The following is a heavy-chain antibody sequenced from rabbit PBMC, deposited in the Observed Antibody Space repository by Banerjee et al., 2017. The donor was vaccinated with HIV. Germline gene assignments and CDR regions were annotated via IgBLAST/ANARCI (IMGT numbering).Heavy chain of an antibody. J-gene: IGHJ6*01. V-gene: IGHV1S40*01. D-gene: IGHD7-1*01. CDR1: GFSFSSSVY. CDR3: ARDTGATGYSYPDL. CDR2: IYGGASGSI. Sequence: QSLEESGGGLVQPEGSLTLTCTASGFSFSSSVYMCWVRQAPGKGLEWIACIYGGASGSIAYASWAKGRFTISKTSSTTVTLQMTSLTDADTATYFCARDTGATGYSYPDLWGPGTLVTVS.